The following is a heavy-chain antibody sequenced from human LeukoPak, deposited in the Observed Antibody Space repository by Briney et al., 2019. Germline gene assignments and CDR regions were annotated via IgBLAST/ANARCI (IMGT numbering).Heavy chain of an antibody. D-gene: IGHD3-10*01. CDR2: IESDGTTT. V-gene: IGHV3-74*01. CDR3: ARTLPGSFFDI. Sequence: GGPLRLSCAASAFSFSDYWMHWVRQVAGKGLVWVSRIESDGTTTYADSVKGRVTISRDTAKNTFYLQMSSLRDKDTAMYFCARTLPGSFFDIWGQGSLVTVSS. J-gene: IGHJ4*02. CDR1: AFSFSDYW.